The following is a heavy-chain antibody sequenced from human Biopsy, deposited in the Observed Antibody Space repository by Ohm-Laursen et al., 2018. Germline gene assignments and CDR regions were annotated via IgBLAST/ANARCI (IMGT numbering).Heavy chain of an antibody. D-gene: IGHD2-21*01. J-gene: IGHJ3*02. CDR3: VSIFHTNNERRPFDM. Sequence: SETLSLTWAVSGVSIRGYYWSWVRRPAGRGLEWIGRVYVGGSNNYNPSLRSCVSLSVDTSKNQFSLMLSGVTAADTAVYYCVSIFHTNNERRPFDMWGQGTMVAVSA. CDR1: GVSIRGYY. CDR2: VYVGGSN. V-gene: IGHV4-4*07.